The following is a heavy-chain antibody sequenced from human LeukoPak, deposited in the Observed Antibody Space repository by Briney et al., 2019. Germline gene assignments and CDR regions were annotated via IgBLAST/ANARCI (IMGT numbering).Heavy chain of an antibody. J-gene: IGHJ4*02. CDR1: GGTFSSYA. Sequence: GASVKVSCKASGGTFSSYAISWVRQAPGQGLEWMGRIIPILGIANYAQKFQGRVTITADKSTSTAYMELSSLRSEDTAVYYCARDGTVAGTVHRGQGTLVTVSS. CDR2: IIPILGIA. V-gene: IGHV1-69*04. D-gene: IGHD6-19*01. CDR3: ARDGTVAGTVH.